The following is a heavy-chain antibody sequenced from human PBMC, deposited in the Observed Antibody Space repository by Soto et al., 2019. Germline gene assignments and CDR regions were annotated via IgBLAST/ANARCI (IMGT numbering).Heavy chain of an antibody. J-gene: IGHJ5*02. V-gene: IGHV1-3*01. CDR1: GYTFTSYA. CDR3: ARVEYDILTGRPHWFDP. CDR2: INAGNGNT. Sequence: ASVKVSCKASGYTFTSYAMHWVRQAPGQRLEWMGWINAGNGNTKYSQKFQGRVTITRDTSASTAYMELSSLRSEDTAVYYCARVEYDILTGRPHWFDPWGKGTLVTVS. D-gene: IGHD3-9*01.